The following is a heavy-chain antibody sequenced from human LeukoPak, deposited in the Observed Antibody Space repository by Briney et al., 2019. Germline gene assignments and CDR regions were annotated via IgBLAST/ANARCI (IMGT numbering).Heavy chain of an antibody. V-gene: IGHV4-39*07. Sequence: PSETLSLTCTVSGGSISSSSYYWGWIRQPPGKGLEWIGSMYYSGNTYYNPSLKSRVTISVDTSKNQFSLKLSSVTAADTAVYYCARDRVDSWFDPWGQGTLVTVSS. J-gene: IGHJ5*02. CDR2: MYYSGNT. D-gene: IGHD5-12*01. CDR1: GGSISSSSYY. CDR3: ARDRVDSWFDP.